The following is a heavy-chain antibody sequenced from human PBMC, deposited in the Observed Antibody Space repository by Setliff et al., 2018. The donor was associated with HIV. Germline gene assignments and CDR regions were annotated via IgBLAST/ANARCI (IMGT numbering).Heavy chain of an antibody. J-gene: IGHJ5*02. CDR2: IYTSGTT. Sequence: PSETLSLTCTVSGGSISSSSYYWGWIRQPPGKGLEWIGSIYTSGTTNYNPSLKSRVTISVDTSKNQFSLKLSSVTAADTAVYYCARSSSSWSGWFDPWGQGTLVTVSS. D-gene: IGHD6-13*01. CDR3: ARSSSSWSGWFDP. V-gene: IGHV4-39*07. CDR1: GGSISSSSYY.